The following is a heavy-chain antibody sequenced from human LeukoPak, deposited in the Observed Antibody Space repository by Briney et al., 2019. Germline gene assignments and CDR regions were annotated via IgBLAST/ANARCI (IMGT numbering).Heavy chain of an antibody. CDR1: GGSISSYY. CDR3: ARRTGVPAGAYYYYYMDV. CDR2: IYTSGST. Sequence: PSETLSLTCTVSGGSISSYYWSWIRQPPGKGLEWIGYIYTSGSTNYNPSLKSRVTISVDTSKNQFSLKLSSVTAADTAVYYCARRTGVPAGAYYYYYMDVWGKGTMVTVSS. J-gene: IGHJ6*03. V-gene: IGHV4-4*09. D-gene: IGHD2-2*01.